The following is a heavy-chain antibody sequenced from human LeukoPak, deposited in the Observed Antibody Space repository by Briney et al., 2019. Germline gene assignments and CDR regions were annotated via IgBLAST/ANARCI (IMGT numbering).Heavy chain of an antibody. V-gene: IGHV4-34*01. D-gene: IGHD6-19*01. CDR3: ARWYSSGWAFDY. J-gene: IGHJ4*02. CDR2: VNLSGST. Sequence: PSETLSLTCAVYGVSFSSYYWSWIRQPPGKGLEWIGEVNLSGSTNYNPSLESRLTISVDTSKNQFSLKLSSVTAADTAVYYCARWYSSGWAFDYWGQGTLVTVSS. CDR1: GVSFSSYY.